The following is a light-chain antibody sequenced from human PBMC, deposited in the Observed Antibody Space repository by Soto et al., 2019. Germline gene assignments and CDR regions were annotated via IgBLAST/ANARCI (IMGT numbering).Light chain of an antibody. V-gene: IGKV3-20*01. CDR3: QQYGRSSYT. J-gene: IGKJ2*01. CDR1: QSVSSNY. CDR2: GAS. Sequence: PGERATLSCRASQSVSSNYLAWYQQKPGQAPRLLIYGASTRATGIPDRFSGSGSGTDFTLTISRLEPEDFAVYYCQQYGRSSYTFGQGTRLEIK.